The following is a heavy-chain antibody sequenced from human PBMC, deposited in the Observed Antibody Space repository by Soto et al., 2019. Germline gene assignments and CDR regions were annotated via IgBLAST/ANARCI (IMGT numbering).Heavy chain of an antibody. Sequence: QVQLVQSGAEVKKPGSSVKVSCKASGGTFSSYAISWVRQAPGQGLEWMGGIIPIFGTANYAQKFQGRVTITADESTSTAYVERSSVETEDRGVYSGAREGGGGVDIVATMALDYWGQGTLVTVSS. CDR1: GGTFSSYA. CDR3: AREGGGGVDIVATMALDY. J-gene: IGHJ4*02. D-gene: IGHD5-12*01. CDR2: IIPIFGTA. V-gene: IGHV1-69*01.